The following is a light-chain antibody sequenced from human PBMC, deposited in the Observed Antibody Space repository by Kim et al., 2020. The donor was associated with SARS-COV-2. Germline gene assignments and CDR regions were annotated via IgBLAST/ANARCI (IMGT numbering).Light chain of an antibody. J-gene: IGLJ3*02. CDR1: SSNIGSSY. V-gene: IGLV1-51*01. CDR2: DNN. Sequence: QSVLTQPPSVSAAPGQKVTISCSGSSSNIGSSYICWYQQLPGTAPKLLIYDNNKRPSGIPDRFSGSKSGTSATLGITGLQTGDEADYYCGTWDSSLSAGVFGGVTQLTVL. CDR3: GTWDSSLSAGV.